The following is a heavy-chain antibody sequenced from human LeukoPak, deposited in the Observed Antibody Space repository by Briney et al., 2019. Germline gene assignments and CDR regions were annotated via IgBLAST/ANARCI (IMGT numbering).Heavy chain of an antibody. J-gene: IGHJ4*02. CDR3: ARDMTTVTTGDY. Sequence: GASLRLSCAASGFTVSSNYMSWVRQAPGKGLQWVSVIYSGGSTYYADSVKGRFTISRDNSKNTLYLQLNSLRAEDTAVYYCARDMTTVTTGDYWGQGTLVTVSS. V-gene: IGHV3-66*01. CDR2: IYSGGST. D-gene: IGHD4-17*01. CDR1: GFTVSSNY.